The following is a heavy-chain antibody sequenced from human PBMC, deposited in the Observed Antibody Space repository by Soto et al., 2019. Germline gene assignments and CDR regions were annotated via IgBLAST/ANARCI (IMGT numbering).Heavy chain of an antibody. Sequence: QVQLVQSGAEEKKPGASVKVSCKASGYTFTSYAMHWVRQAPGQRLEWMGWINAGNGTQKFQGRVTITRDTSASTAYMELSSLRSEDTAVYYCARDPSYYGMDVWGQGTTVTVSS. CDR3: ARDPSYYGMDV. V-gene: IGHV1-3*05. CDR1: GYTFTSYA. CDR2: INAGNG. J-gene: IGHJ6*02.